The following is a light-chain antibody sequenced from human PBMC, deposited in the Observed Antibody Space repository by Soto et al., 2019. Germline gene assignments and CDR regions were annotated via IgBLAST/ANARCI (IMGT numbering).Light chain of an antibody. CDR2: DAS. Sequence: DIQITQSPATLSASVGDRVTITCRASQSVRSWVAWYQQKPGTAPKLLIFDASRLESGVPSSFSGSASGTEFPLTISSLQPDDFATYYCQQYDNYPLTFGGGTKVDIK. CDR3: QQYDNYPLT. V-gene: IGKV1-5*01. CDR1: QSVRSW. J-gene: IGKJ4*01.